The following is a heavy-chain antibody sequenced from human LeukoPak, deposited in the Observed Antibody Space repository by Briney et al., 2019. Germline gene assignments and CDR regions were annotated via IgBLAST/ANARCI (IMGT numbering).Heavy chain of an antibody. J-gene: IGHJ6*03. V-gene: IGHV3-20*04. Sequence: GGSLRLSCAAFGFIFGDYGMSWVRQAPGKGLEWVSGINWNGGSTGYADSVKGRFTISRDNAKNSLYLQMNSLRAEDTALYYCARVQLVDYYYYSYMDVWGKGTTVTVSS. D-gene: IGHD6-6*01. CDR3: ARVQLVDYYYYSYMDV. CDR1: GFIFGDYG. CDR2: INWNGGST.